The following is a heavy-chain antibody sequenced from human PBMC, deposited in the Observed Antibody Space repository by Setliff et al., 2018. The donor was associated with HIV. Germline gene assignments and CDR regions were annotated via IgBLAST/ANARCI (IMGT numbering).Heavy chain of an antibody. CDR2: ISGSGETK. Sequence: PGGSLRLSCAASGFTFRAYSLNWVRQAPGKGLEWLSYISGSGETKYYADSVTGRFTISRDYAKNSLYLQMNSLRAEDTAVYYCARNTDVDSVYRPFHIWGQGTMVTVSS. CDR3: ARNTDVDSVYRPFHI. V-gene: IGHV3-48*01. CDR1: GFTFRAYS. D-gene: IGHD1-26*01. J-gene: IGHJ3*02.